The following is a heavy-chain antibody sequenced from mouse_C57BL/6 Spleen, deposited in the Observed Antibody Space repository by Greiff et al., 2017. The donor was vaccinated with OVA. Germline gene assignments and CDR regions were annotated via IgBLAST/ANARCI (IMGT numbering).Heavy chain of an antibody. Sequence: EVQRVESGGGLVKPGGSLKLSCAASGFTFSDYGMHWVRQAPEKGLEWVAYISSGSSTIYYADTVKGRFTISRDNAKNTLFLQMTSLRSEDTAMYYCARIYYDYDGYYYAMDYWGQGTSVTVSS. D-gene: IGHD2-4*01. V-gene: IGHV5-17*01. CDR3: ARIYYDYDGYYYAMDY. CDR2: ISSGSSTI. CDR1: GFTFSDYG. J-gene: IGHJ4*01.